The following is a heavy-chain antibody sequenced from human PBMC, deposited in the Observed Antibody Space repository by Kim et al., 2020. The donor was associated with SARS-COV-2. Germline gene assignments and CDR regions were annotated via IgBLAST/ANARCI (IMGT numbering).Heavy chain of an antibody. J-gene: IGHJ6*02. CDR1: GFTFSSNS. V-gene: IGHV3-48*04. D-gene: IGHD6-13*01. CDR2: ISSSSSTI. Sequence: GGSLRLSCAASGFTFSSNSMNWVRQAPGKGLEWVSYISSSSSTIYYADSVKGRFTISRDNAKNSLYLQMNSLRAEDTAVYYCAASSSWYYYYYGMDVWGQGTTVTVSS. CDR3: AASSSWYYYYYGMDV.